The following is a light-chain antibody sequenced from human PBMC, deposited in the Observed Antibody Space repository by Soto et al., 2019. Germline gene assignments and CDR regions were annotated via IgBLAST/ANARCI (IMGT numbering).Light chain of an antibody. CDR2: GAS. CDR1: QSLTNSF. CDR3: QQYGTSPLT. V-gene: IGKV3-20*01. Sequence: EIVLTQSPGTLSLSPGERATLSCRASQSLTNSFLAWYQQKPGQAPRLLIYGASSRATGIPNRFSGSGSGTDCTLTISRLEPEDFAVYYCQQYGTSPLTFGGGTKVEIK. J-gene: IGKJ4*01.